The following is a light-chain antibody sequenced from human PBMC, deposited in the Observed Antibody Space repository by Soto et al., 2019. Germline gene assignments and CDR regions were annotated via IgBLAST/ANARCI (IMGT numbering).Light chain of an antibody. V-gene: IGKV3-15*01. CDR1: QGVGRS. CDR2: SAS. J-gene: IGKJ4*01. Sequence: EVLMTQSPATLSTSPGEGATLSCRASQGVGRSVAWYQQTPGQSTRLLIYSASTRASGVPARFSGSGSGTEFTLTISSLQSEDFAVYSCQQYYDWPLTFGGGTKVEIK. CDR3: QQYYDWPLT.